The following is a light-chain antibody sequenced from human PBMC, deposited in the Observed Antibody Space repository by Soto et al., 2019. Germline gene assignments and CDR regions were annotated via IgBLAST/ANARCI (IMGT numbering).Light chain of an antibody. CDR1: QSFRTF. CDR2: DAS. V-gene: IGKV3-11*01. CDR3: QQRSNWPPALS. Sequence: EIVLTQSPATLSLSPGESATLSCKASQSFRTFLAWYQQKPGQTPRLLIYDASKRATGIPARFSGSGSGTDFTLTISSLEPEDFAVYYCQQRSNWPPALSFGGGTKVDI. J-gene: IGKJ4*01.